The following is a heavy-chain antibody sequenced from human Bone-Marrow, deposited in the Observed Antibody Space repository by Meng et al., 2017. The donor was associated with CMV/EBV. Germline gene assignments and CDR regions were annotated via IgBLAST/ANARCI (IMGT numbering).Heavy chain of an antibody. V-gene: IGHV4-34*01. Sequence: SETLSLTCAAYGGSFSGSYWSWIRQPPGKGLEWFGSIYYSGSTYYNPSLKSRVTISVDTSKNPFSLKLSSVPAADTAVYYFARGYFFNCFDPWGQGNLVTVSS. J-gene: IGHJ5*02. CDR3: ARGYFFNCFDP. CDR2: IYYSGST. D-gene: IGHD3-3*01. CDR1: GGSFSGSY.